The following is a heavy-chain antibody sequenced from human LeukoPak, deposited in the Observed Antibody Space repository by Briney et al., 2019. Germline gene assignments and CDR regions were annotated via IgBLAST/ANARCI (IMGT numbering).Heavy chain of an antibody. Sequence: GGSLRLSCAASGFTFSSYAMSWVRQAPGKGLEWVSAISGSGGSTYYADAVKGGFTISRDNSKNTLYLQMNSLRAEDTAVYYCAKDYSGLLLDYFGMDVWGQGTTVTVSS. CDR3: AKDYSGLLLDYFGMDV. D-gene: IGHD2-21*02. CDR1: GFTFSSYA. J-gene: IGHJ6*02. CDR2: ISGSGGST. V-gene: IGHV3-23*01.